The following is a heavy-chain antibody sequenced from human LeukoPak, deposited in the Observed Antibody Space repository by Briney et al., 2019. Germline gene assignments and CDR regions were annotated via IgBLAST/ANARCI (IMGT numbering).Heavy chain of an antibody. CDR3: ARGGLYYYDSSGYYLIDY. CDR1: GFTFSSYS. CDR2: ISSSSSYI. D-gene: IGHD3-22*01. Sequence: GGSLRLSCAASGFTFSSYSMNWVRQAPGKGLEWVSSISSSSSYIYYADSVKGRFTISRDNAKNSLYLQMNSLRAEDTAVYYCARGGLYYYDSSGYYLIDYWGQGTLVTVSS. V-gene: IGHV3-21*01. J-gene: IGHJ4*02.